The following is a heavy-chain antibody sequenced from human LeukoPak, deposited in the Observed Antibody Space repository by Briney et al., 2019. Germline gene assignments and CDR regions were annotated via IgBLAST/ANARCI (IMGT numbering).Heavy chain of an antibody. Sequence: ASVKVSCKASGYTFTSYYMHWVRQAPGQGLEWMGIINPSGGSTSYAQKFQGRVTMTRDMSTSTVYVELSSLRSEDTAVYYCARDGYYYDSSGYLNWFDPWGQGTLVTVSS. CDR1: GYTFTSYY. V-gene: IGHV1-46*01. J-gene: IGHJ5*02. CDR3: ARDGYYYDSSGYLNWFDP. D-gene: IGHD3-22*01. CDR2: INPSGGST.